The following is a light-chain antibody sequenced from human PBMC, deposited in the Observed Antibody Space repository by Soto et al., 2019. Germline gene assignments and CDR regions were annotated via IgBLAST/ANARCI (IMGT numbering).Light chain of an antibody. CDR2: EGS. Sequence: QSALTQPASVSGSPGQSITISCTGTSSDVGSYNLVSWYQQHPGKPPKLLIYEGSKRPSGVSNRFSGSKSGNTASLTISGLQAEDEADYYCCSYAGSSTPYVFGTGTKLTVL. CDR3: CSYAGSSTPYV. V-gene: IGLV2-23*01. J-gene: IGLJ1*01. CDR1: SSDVGSYNL.